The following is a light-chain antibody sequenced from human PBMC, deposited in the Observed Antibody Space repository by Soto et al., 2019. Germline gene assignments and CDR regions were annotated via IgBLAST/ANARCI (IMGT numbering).Light chain of an antibody. Sequence: ENVLTQSPGTLSLSPGERDTLSCRASQSIGSSYLAWYQQKPGHAPRLIIYGTSNRATGIPDRFSGSGSGTAFTLTISRLEPEDFAVYYCQQFGSSCVTFGQWTKVEIK. J-gene: IGKJ1*01. CDR1: QSIGSSY. CDR3: QQFGSSCVT. V-gene: IGKV3-20*01. CDR2: GTS.